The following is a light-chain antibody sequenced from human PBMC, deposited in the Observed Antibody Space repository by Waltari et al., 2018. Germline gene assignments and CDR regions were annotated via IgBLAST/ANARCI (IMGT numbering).Light chain of an antibody. CDR1: HSIRNN. CDR3: QQFNTWWT. V-gene: IGKV3-15*01. Sequence: EIVLTQSPATLSVSPGERATLFCRASHSIRNNLAWYQQKPGQAPRLLIYGASTRATGIPARFSGSGSGTEFTLTISSLQSEDFAVYYGQQFNTWWTFGQGTKVEFK. J-gene: IGKJ1*01. CDR2: GAS.